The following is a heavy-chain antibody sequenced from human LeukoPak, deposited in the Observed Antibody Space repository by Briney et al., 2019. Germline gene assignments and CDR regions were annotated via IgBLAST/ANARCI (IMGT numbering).Heavy chain of an antibody. V-gene: IGHV3-15*01. J-gene: IGHJ4*02. CDR2: IKSKTDGGTT. CDR1: GFTFSSAS. Sequence: PGGSLRLSCAASGFTFSSASMSWVRQAPGQGLEWVGHIKSKTDGGTTEYAAPVKGRFTISRDDSKTTLYLQMNSLKTEDTAVYYCSTVEPIDYWGQGTLVTVSS. CDR3: STVEPIDY.